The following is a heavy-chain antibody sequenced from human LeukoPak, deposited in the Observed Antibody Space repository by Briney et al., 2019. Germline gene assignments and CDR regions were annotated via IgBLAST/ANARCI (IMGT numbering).Heavy chain of an antibody. CDR3: ARHAGGILTGYSSDNWFDP. CDR1: GGSISSSSYY. J-gene: IGHJ5*02. D-gene: IGHD3-9*01. V-gene: IGHV4-39*01. Sequence: SETLSLTCTVSGGSISSSSYYWGWIRHPPGKGLEWIGSIYYSGTTYYNPSLKSRVTISVDTSKNQFSLKLSSVTAADTAVYYCARHAGGILTGYSSDNWFDPWGQGTLVTVSS. CDR2: IYYSGTT.